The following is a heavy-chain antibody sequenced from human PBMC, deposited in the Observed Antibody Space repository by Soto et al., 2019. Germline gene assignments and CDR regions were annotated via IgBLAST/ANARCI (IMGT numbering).Heavy chain of an antibody. CDR1: GFTFSSYA. D-gene: IGHD5-18*01. V-gene: IGHV3-30-3*01. CDR3: ARGGDTYYVDY. Sequence: GGSLRLSCAASGFTFSSYAMHWVRQAPGKGLEWVAVISYDGSNKYYADSVKGRSTISRDNSKNTLYLQMNSLRAEDTAVYYCARGGDTYYVDYWGKGTLVTVSS. J-gene: IGHJ4*02. CDR2: ISYDGSNK.